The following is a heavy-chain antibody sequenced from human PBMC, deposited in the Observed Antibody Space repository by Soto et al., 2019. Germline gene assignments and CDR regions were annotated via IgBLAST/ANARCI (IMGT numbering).Heavy chain of an antibody. CDR3: GKGSRENCFYAMEV. V-gene: IGHV1-69*01. CDR1: GGSFSKYG. D-gene: IGHD2-21*01. Sequence: QVQLVQSGAEVKMPGSSVRVSCQASGGSFSKYGISWVRQSQGQGLEWMGGIITMFGIGNFAEKFLGRVTSTADESTSTRDMEVSSLSAGDAAEYFCGKGSRENCFYAMEVSGQGT. J-gene: IGHJ6*02. CDR2: IITMFGIG.